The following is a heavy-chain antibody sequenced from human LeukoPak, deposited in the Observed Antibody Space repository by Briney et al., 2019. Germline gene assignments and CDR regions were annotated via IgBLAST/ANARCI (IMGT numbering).Heavy chain of an antibody. J-gene: IGHJ6*03. CDR2: IHHSGTA. CDR3: ARERSGLSHYYYMDV. Sequence: SETLSLTCAVYGGSFSGYYWSWIRQPPGKGLEWIGEIHHSGTANYNPSLKSRVTISVDTSKNQFSLNLSSVTAADTAVYYCARERSGLSHYYYMDVWGKGTTVAVSS. CDR1: GGSFSGYY. V-gene: IGHV4-34*01. D-gene: IGHD6-25*01.